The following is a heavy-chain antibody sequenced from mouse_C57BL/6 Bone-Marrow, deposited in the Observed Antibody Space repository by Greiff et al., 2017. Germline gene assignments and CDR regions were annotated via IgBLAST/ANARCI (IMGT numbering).Heavy chain of an antibody. CDR1: GFTFSSYG. CDR2: ISSGGSYT. CDR3: ARPYYGSSGFAY. V-gene: IGHV5-6*01. J-gene: IGHJ3*01. D-gene: IGHD1-1*01. Sequence: EVQRVESGGDLVKPGGSLKLSCAASGFTFSSYGMSWVRQTPDKRLEWVATISSGGSYTYYPDSVKGRFTISRDNAKNTLYLQMSSLKSEDTAMYYCARPYYGSSGFAYWGQGTLVTVSA.